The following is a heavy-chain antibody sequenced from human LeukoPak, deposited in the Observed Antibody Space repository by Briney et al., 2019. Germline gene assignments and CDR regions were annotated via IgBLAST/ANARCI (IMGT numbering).Heavy chain of an antibody. J-gene: IGHJ4*02. CDR1: GFTFDDYG. CDR2: INWNGGST. CDR3: ARDSNYGSGSYLDY. D-gene: IGHD3-10*01. Sequence: GGSLRLSCAASGFTFDDYGMSWVRQAPGKGLEWVSGINWNGGSTGYADSVKGRFTISRDNAKNSLYLQMNSLRAEDTAVYYCARDSNYGSGSYLDYWGQGTLVTVSS. V-gene: IGHV3-20*04.